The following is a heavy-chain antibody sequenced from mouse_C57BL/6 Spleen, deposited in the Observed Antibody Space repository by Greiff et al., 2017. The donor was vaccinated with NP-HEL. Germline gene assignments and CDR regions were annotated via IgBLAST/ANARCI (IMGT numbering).Heavy chain of an antibody. CDR1: GYSITSGYD. Sequence: EVQLVESGPGMVKPSQSLSLTCTVTGYSITSGYDWHWIRHFPGNKLEWMGYISYSGSTNYNPSLKSRISITHDTSKNHFFLKLNSVTTEDTATYYCARGGYGSSPFDYWGQGTTLTVSS. V-gene: IGHV3-1*01. J-gene: IGHJ2*01. CDR3: ARGGYGSSPFDY. CDR2: ISYSGST. D-gene: IGHD1-1*01.